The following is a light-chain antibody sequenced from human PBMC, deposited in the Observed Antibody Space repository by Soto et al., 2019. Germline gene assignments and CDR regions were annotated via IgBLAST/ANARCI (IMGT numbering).Light chain of an antibody. V-gene: IGLV2-23*01. Sequence: QSALTQPASVSGSPGQSVSISCTGTSSDVGGYNLVSWYQQHPGKAPKVLIFEGSKGPSGVSNRFSASKSGNTASLTISGLQAEDEAYYYCRSYAGSSTLVFGGGTKLTVL. CDR1: SSDVGGYNL. CDR3: RSYAGSSTLV. CDR2: EGS. J-gene: IGLJ2*01.